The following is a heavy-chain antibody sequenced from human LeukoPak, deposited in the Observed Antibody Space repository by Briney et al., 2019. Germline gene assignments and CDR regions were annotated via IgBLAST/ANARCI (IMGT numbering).Heavy chain of an antibody. CDR2: IIGGGDST. CDR1: GFSFSTYA. D-gene: IGHD4-17*01. CDR3: AKDRGVTIDYYYYYMDV. V-gene: IGHV3-23*01. J-gene: IGHJ6*03. Sequence: GRSRRLSCAASGFSFSTYAMTWVRQAPGKGLEWVSVIIGGGDSTYYADSVKGRFSISRDNSKNTVYLQMNSLSAGDTALYYCAKDRGVTIDYYYYYMDVWGKGTTVSVSS.